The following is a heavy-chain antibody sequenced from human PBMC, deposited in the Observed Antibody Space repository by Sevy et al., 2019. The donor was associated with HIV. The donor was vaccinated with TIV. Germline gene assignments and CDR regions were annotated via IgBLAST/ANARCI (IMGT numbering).Heavy chain of an antibody. D-gene: IGHD1-26*01. J-gene: IGHJ4*02. CDR3: ARHKAPAGTYFDY. Sequence: SETLSLTCAVSGSSISSIYYWGWIRQPPGKGLEWIGTIYHGGSTYYNTSLKSRVTISVDTSKNQFSLKVTSVTAADTAVYFCARHKAPAGTYFDYWGRGTLVTVSS. CDR2: IYHGGST. V-gene: IGHV4-38-2*01. CDR1: GSSISSIYY.